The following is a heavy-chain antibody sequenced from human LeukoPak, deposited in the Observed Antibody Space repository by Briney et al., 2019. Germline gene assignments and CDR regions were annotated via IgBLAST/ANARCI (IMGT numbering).Heavy chain of an antibody. CDR3: ARWNLGSDY. V-gene: IGHV3-30-3*01. CDR2: ISYDGSNK. CDR1: GFTFSSYA. D-gene: IGHD1-1*01. J-gene: IGHJ4*02. Sequence: PGGSLRLSCAASGFTFSSYAMHWVRQAPGKGLEWVAVISYDGSNKYYADSVKGRFTISRDNTKNSLYLQMNSLRAEDTGVYYCARWNLGSDYWGQGTLVTVSS.